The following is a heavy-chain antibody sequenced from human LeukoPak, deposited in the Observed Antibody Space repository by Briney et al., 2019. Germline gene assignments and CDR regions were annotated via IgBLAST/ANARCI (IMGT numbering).Heavy chain of an antibody. CDR3: ARQWLARRHFDY. CDR1: GGSFSGYY. D-gene: IGHD6-19*01. V-gene: IGHV4-34*01. J-gene: IGHJ4*02. Sequence: PSETLSLTCAVYGGSFSGYYWSWIRQPPGKGLEWIGEINHSGSTNYNPSLKSRVTISVDTSKNQFSLKLSSVTAADTAVYYCARQWLARRHFDYWGQGTLVTVSS. CDR2: INHSGST.